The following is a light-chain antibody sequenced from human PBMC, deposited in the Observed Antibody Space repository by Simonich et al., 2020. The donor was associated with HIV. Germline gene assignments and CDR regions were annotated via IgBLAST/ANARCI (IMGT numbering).Light chain of an antibody. Sequence: EIVMTQSPATLSVSPGERATLSCRASQSVSTNLDWYQQKPGQAPRLLIYGASTRATGIPGRFSGSGSGTEFTLTISSLEPEDFAVYYCQQRSNWPLTFGGGTKVEIK. CDR1: QSVSTN. CDR2: GAS. J-gene: IGKJ4*01. CDR3: QQRSNWPLT. V-gene: IGKV3D-15*01.